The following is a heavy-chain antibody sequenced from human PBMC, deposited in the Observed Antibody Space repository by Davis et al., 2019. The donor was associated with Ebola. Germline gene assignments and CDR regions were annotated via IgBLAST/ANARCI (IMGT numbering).Heavy chain of an antibody. J-gene: IGHJ4*02. D-gene: IGHD3-10*01. CDR2: IYYTGSA. CDR3: SERGSSV. V-gene: IGHV4-59*03. CDR1: GVSISRHY. Sequence: PSETLSLTCTVSGVSISRHYWSWIRQPPGKRLEWFGSIYYTGSAYYNSSLASRATISVDTSKTQLSLKLTSVTAADTAMYYCSERGSSVWGQGTLVTVSS.